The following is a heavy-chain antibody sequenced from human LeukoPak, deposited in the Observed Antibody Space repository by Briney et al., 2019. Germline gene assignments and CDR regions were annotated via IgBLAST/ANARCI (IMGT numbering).Heavy chain of an antibody. CDR2: ISSSSYI. J-gene: IGHJ4*02. CDR1: GFTFSSYS. Sequence: PGGSLRLSCAASGFTFSSYSMNWVRQAPGKGLEWVSSISSSSYIYYADSVKGRFTISRDNAKNSLYLQMNSLRAEDTAVYYCARTVAVRRYCSSTSCYTPFDYWGQGTLVTVSS. V-gene: IGHV3-21*01. CDR3: ARTVAVRRYCSSTSCYTPFDY. D-gene: IGHD2-2*02.